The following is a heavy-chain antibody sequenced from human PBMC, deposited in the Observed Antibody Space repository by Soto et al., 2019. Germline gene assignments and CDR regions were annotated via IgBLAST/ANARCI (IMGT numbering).Heavy chain of an antibody. CDR2: IYSGGST. D-gene: IGHD3-10*01. CDR3: AREDGSGSYYYGMDV. Sequence: EVQLVETGGGLIQPGGSLRLSCAASGFTVSSNYMSWVRRAPGKGLEWVSVIYSGGSTYYADSVKGRFTISRDNSKNTLYLQMNSLRAEDTAVYYCAREDGSGSYYYGMDVWGQGTTVTVSS. CDR1: GFTVSSNY. J-gene: IGHJ6*02. V-gene: IGHV3-53*02.